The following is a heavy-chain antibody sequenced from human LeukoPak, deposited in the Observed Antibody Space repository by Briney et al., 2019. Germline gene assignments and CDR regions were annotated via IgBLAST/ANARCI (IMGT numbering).Heavy chain of an antibody. CDR2: IIPIFGTA. V-gene: IGHV1-69*13. Sequence: GASVKVSCKASGGTFSSYAISWVRQAPGQGPEWMGGIIPIFGTANYAQKFQGRVTITADESTSTAYMELSSLRSEDTAVYYCAREWELPPHHYFDYWGQGTLVTVSS. CDR3: AREWELPPHHYFDY. CDR1: GGTFSSYA. D-gene: IGHD1-26*01. J-gene: IGHJ4*02.